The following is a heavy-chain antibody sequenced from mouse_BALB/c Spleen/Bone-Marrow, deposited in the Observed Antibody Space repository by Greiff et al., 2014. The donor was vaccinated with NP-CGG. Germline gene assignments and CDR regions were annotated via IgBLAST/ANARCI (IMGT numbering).Heavy chain of an antibody. Sequence: EVQLVESGGRLVQPGGSRKLSCAASGFTFSSFGMHWVRQAPEKGLEWVAFISSGSSTIFYADTVKGRFTVSRDNPKNTLFLQMTSLRSEDTAMYFCTRGGNWDDFDSWGQGTTLTVSS. D-gene: IGHD4-1*01. J-gene: IGHJ2*01. CDR1: GFTFSSFG. V-gene: IGHV5-17*02. CDR3: TRGGNWDDFDS. CDR2: ISSGSSTI.